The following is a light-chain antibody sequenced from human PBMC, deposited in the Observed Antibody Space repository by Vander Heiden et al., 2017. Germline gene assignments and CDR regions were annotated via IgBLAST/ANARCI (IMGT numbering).Light chain of an antibody. CDR2: AAS. CDR1: PSIGNY. CDR3: QQSYCTPLYT. V-gene: IGKV1-39*01. J-gene: IGKJ2*01. Sequence: DIQLTQSPSSLSAYVGDRVTITCRASPSIGNYLNWYQQKPGKAPKLLIYAASSLQSGVPSRFSGGGSGTDFTLTISGLQPEDFATYYCQQSYCTPLYTFGQGTKLEIK.